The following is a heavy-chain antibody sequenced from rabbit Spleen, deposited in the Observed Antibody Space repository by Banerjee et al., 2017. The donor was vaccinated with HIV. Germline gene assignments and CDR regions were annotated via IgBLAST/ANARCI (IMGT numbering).Heavy chain of an antibody. CDR1: GFSFSSGYD. CDR3: TRDGYTTKDARCYFDL. Sequence: QQLVESGGGLVKPGASLTLTCKASGFSFSSGYDMCWVRQAPGKRPEWIACIDDGDGSTYYASWAKGRFTISKASSTTVTLQMTSLTAADTATYFCTRDGYTTKDARCYFDLWGQGTLVTVS. V-gene: IGHV1S40*01. CDR2: IDDGDGST. J-gene: IGHJ4*01. D-gene: IGHD7-1*01.